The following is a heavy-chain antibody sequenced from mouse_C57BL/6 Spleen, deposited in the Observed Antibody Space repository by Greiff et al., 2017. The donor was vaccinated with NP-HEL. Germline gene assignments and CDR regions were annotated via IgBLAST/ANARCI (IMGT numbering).Heavy chain of an antibody. Sequence: VKLQQPGAELVKPGASVKLSCKASGYTFTSYWMHWVKQRPGQGLEWIGMIHPNSGSTNYNEKFKSKATLTVDKSSSTAYMQLSSLTSEDSAVYYCARSVYYGNYDAMDYWGQGTSVTVSS. V-gene: IGHV1-64*01. J-gene: IGHJ4*01. CDR2: IHPNSGST. CDR1: GYTFTSYW. D-gene: IGHD2-1*01. CDR3: ARSVYYGNYDAMDY.